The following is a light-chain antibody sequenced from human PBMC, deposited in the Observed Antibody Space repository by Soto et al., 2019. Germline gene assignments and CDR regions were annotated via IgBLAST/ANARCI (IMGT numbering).Light chain of an antibody. V-gene: IGKV4-1*01. CDR1: QSVLYRCHKKNY. CDR3: QQYYGSPYT. CDR2: RAS. Sequence: DIVMTQSPDSLAVSLGERATINCKSSQSVLYRCHKKNYVGWYQQKPGQPPKNLISRASARESGVPDRFSGSGSGTESKLIISSRQAEDVAGYNWQQYYGSPYTCGQGTKVES. J-gene: IGKJ2*01.